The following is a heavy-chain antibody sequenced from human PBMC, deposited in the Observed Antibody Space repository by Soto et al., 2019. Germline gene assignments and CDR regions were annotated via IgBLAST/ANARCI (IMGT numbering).Heavy chain of an antibody. V-gene: IGHV4-34*01. J-gene: IGHJ4*02. CDR1: GGAFSGYY. CDR3: ARARRGYYDSSGYYYVYFDY. Sequence: PSESLSLTCAVYGGAFSGYYWSWIRQPPGKGLEWIGEINHSGSTNYNASLKSRVTISVDTSKNQFALKLSSVTAADTAVYYYARARRGYYDSSGYYYVYFDYWGQGTLVTVSS. D-gene: IGHD3-22*01. CDR2: INHSGST.